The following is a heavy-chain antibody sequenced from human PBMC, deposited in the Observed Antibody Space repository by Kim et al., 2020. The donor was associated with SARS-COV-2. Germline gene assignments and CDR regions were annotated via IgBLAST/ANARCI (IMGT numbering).Heavy chain of an antibody. CDR2: INPSGGST. Sequence: ASVKVSCKASGYTFTSYYMHWVRQAPGQGLEWMGIINPSGGSTSYAQKFQGRVTMTRDTSTSTVYMELSSLRSEDTAVYYCARERRGREADYYYYGMDVWGQGTTVTVSS. CDR3: ARERRGREADYYYYGMDV. CDR1: GYTFTSYY. V-gene: IGHV1-46*01. D-gene: IGHD6-13*01. J-gene: IGHJ6*02.